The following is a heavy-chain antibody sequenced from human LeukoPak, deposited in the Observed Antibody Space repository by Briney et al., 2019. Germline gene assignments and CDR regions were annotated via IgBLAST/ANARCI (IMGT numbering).Heavy chain of an antibody. D-gene: IGHD3-10*01. Sequence: ASVTVSCKASGYTFTGYYMHWVRQAPGQGLEWMGWINPNSGGKNYAQKFQGRVTMTRDTSISTAYMELSRLRSDDTAVYYCARDRGNYFDYWGQGTLVTVSS. V-gene: IGHV1-2*02. CDR3: ARDRGNYFDY. J-gene: IGHJ4*02. CDR2: INPNSGGK. CDR1: GYTFTGYY.